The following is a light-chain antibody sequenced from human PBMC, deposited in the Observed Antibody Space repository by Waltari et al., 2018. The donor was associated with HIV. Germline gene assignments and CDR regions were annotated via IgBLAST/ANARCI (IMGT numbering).Light chain of an antibody. Sequence: DIQMTQSPSTLSASVGDRVTITCRASQSIGTSLAWYLQKPGKAPKLLIFKTSNLESGVPSWFSGSGSGTECTLTISSLQPDDFATYYCQQYNSDSTFGGGTKVEIK. CDR1: QSIGTS. CDR2: KTS. V-gene: IGKV1-5*03. CDR3: QQYNSDST. J-gene: IGKJ4*01.